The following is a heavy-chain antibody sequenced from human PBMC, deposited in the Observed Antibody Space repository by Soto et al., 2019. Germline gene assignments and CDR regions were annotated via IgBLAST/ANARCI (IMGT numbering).Heavy chain of an antibody. CDR1: GGSISSGGYY. CDR2: IYYSGST. D-gene: IGHD3-10*01. V-gene: IGHV4-31*03. CDR3: ARVPYYYGSGSSYYFDY. Sequence: KPSETLSLTCTVSGGSISSGGYYWSWIRQHPGKGLEWIGYIYYSGSTYYNPSLKSRVTISVDTSKNQFSLKLSSVTAADTAVYYCARVPYYYGSGSSYYFDYWGQGTLVTVSS. J-gene: IGHJ4*02.